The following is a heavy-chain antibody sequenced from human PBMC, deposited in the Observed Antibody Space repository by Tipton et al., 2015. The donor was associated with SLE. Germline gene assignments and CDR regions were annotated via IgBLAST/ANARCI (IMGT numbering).Heavy chain of an antibody. CDR2: INPYSGGT. Sequence: QSGAEVKKPGASVKISCTASGYSFSNYAMNWARQAPGQGLEWLGRINPYSGGTNYAQKFQGRVTMTKDTSISTAYMELNSLRSDDTAVYYCARHLGSRIPVGTIDSWGQGTLVTVSS. D-gene: IGHD6-19*01. CDR3: ARHLGSRIPVGTIDS. J-gene: IGHJ4*02. V-gene: IGHV1-2*06. CDR1: GYSFSNYA.